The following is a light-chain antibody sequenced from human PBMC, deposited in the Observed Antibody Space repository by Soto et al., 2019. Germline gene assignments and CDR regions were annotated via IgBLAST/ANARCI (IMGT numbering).Light chain of an antibody. J-gene: IGKJ4*01. V-gene: IGKV3-20*01. CDR3: QQFSSYPLT. CDR1: QTVRNNY. Sequence: EKVITQSPATPSVSPGERGPPSFRSSQTVRNNYLAWYQQKPGQAPRLLIYDASSRATGIPDRFSGGGSGTDFTLTISRLEPEDFAVYYCQQFSSYPLTFGGGTKVDIK. CDR2: DAS.